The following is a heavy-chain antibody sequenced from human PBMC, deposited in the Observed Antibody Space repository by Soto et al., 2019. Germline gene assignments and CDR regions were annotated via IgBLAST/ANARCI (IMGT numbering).Heavy chain of an antibody. CDR2: IIPIFGTA. CDR1: GGTFSSYA. Sequence: QVQLVQSGAEVKKPGSSVKVSCKASGGTFSSYAISWVRQAPGQGLEWMGGIIPIFGTANYAQKFQGRVMINADEATSTAYMELSSLRSEDTAVYYCARDPGYCSGGSCYSGGNYWVQGTLVTVSS. CDR3: ARDPGYCSGGSCYSGGNY. D-gene: IGHD2-15*01. J-gene: IGHJ4*02. V-gene: IGHV1-69*01.